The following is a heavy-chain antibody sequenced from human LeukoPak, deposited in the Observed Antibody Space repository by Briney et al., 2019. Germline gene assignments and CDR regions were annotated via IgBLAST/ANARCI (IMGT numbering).Heavy chain of an antibody. V-gene: IGHV4-59*01. CDR2: IYYSGST. D-gene: IGHD1-26*01. CDR1: GDSISTYY. CDR3: ARDDSGSYHQLGV. Sequence: PSETLSPTCTVSGDSISTYYWSWIRQPPGKGLEWIGYIYYSGSTNYNPSLKSRVTISVDTSKNQFSLKLISVTAADTAVYYCARDDSGSYHQLGVWGQGTTVTVSS. J-gene: IGHJ6*02.